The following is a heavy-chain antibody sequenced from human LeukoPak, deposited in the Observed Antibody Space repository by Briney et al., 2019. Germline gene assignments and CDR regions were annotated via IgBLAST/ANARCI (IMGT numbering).Heavy chain of an antibody. V-gene: IGHV3-48*03. D-gene: IGHD3-22*01. CDR3: AQEADSSGRDAFDI. CDR2: ISGSGSAI. J-gene: IGHJ3*02. CDR1: GFTFSSYE. Sequence: GGSLRLSCAGSGFTFSSYEMNWVRQAPGKGLEWVSYISGSGSAIYYADSVKGRFTISRDNAQNSLYLQMSSLRVEDTAVYYCAQEADSSGRDAFDIWGQGTMATVSS.